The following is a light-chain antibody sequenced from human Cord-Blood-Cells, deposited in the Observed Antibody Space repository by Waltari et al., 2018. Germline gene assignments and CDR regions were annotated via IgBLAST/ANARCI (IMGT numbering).Light chain of an antibody. CDR1: QSISSY. Sequence: DIQMTQSPSSVSASVADRVTITCRASQSISSYLNWYQQKPGNTPKILIYAASSLQSGVPSRFSVSGSGTEFTLTIRSLQPEDFATYYCKQSYSTPPTFGQGTKVQIK. CDR3: KQSYSTPPT. CDR2: AAS. J-gene: IGKJ1*01. V-gene: IGKV1-39*01.